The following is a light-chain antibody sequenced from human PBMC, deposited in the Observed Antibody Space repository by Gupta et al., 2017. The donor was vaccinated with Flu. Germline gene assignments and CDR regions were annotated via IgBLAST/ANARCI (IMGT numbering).Light chain of an antibody. CDR1: QSIKKF. Sequence: IQMTQAASSLSASVGDRVTITCRASQSIKKFLNWYQARPGKGPKLLIYTASTLHSGVPSRFSGSGSETDFTLTISSLQPEDFATYYCQQSYSTRYTFGQGTRLDIK. CDR2: TAS. CDR3: QQSYSTRYT. V-gene: IGKV1-39*01. J-gene: IGKJ2*01.